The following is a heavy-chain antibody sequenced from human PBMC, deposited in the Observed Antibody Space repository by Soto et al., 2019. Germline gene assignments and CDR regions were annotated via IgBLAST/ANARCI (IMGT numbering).Heavy chain of an antibody. CDR1: GGSVNSGNYY. CDR3: ARVGVSMIRAADY. J-gene: IGHJ4*02. D-gene: IGHD3-10*01. CDR2: IYYSGST. Sequence: QVQLQESGPGLVKPSETLSLTCSVSGGSVNSGNYYWSWIRQPPGKGLEWIGYIYYSGSTNYNPSLKSRVTMSLDTSKNPFSLSLNSVTAADTAVYYCARVGVSMIRAADYWGQGTLVTVSS. V-gene: IGHV4-61*01.